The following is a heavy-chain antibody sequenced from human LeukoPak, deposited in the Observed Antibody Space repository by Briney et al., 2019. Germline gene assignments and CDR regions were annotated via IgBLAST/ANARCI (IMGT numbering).Heavy chain of an antibody. CDR2: IYHSGST. CDR1: GYSISSGYY. D-gene: IGHD6-19*01. CDR3: ARGGWPFDY. J-gene: IGHJ4*02. Sequence: SETLSLTCTVSGYSISSGYYWGWIRQPPGKGLEWIGSIYHSGSTYYNPSLKSRVTISVDTSKNQFALKLSSVTAADTAVYYCARGGWPFDYWGQGTLVTVSS. V-gene: IGHV4-38-2*02.